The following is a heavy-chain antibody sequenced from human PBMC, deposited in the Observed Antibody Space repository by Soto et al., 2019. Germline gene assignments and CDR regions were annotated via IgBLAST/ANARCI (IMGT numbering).Heavy chain of an antibody. CDR1: GFTFSSYS. D-gene: IGHD6-13*01. CDR3: AGAEIPPGGRLAEYYGMDV. J-gene: IGHJ6*02. V-gene: IGHV3-21*01. CDR2: ISSSSSYI. Sequence: EVQLVESGGGLVKPGGSLRLSCAASGFTFSSYSMNWVRQAPGKGLEWVSSISSSSSYIYYADSVKGRFTISRDNAKNSLYLQMNSLRAEDTAVYYCAGAEIPPGGRLAEYYGMDVWGQGTTVTVSS.